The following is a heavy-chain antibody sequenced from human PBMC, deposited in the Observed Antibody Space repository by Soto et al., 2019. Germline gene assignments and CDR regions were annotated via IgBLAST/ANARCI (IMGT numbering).Heavy chain of an antibody. J-gene: IGHJ4*02. Sequence: PGGSLRLSCAASGFTFSSYAMSWVRQAPGKGLEWVSAISGSGGSTYYADSVKGRFTISRDNAKNSLYLQMNSLRAEDTAVYYCARGPVQQLAYFDYWGQGTLVTVSS. CDR1: GFTFSSYA. CDR2: ISGSGGST. CDR3: ARGPVQQLAYFDY. V-gene: IGHV3-23*01. D-gene: IGHD6-13*01.